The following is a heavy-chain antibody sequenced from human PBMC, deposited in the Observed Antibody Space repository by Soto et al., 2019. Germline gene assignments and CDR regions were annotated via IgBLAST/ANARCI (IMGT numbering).Heavy chain of an antibody. CDR1: GGIFRTYA. J-gene: IGHJ6*02. CDR3: AGSNCGGDCYLHYHYGMDV. Sequence: QVQLVQSGAEVKKPGSSVKVSCKASGGIFRTYAINWVRQAPGQGLAWMGGIIPMLGRANYAQKFQGRVPITADESTTTAYMELSSLRSEDTAVYYCAGSNCGGDCYLHYHYGMDVWGQGTTVTVSS. D-gene: IGHD2-21*02. CDR2: IIPMLGRA. V-gene: IGHV1-69*12.